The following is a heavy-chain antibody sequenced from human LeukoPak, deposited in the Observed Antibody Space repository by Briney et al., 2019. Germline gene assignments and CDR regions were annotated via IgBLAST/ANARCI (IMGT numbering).Heavy chain of an antibody. CDR3: ARVSALDYDIFYYYGMDV. CDR2: IYASGSGST. V-gene: IGHV4-4*07. J-gene: IGHJ6*02. CDR1: GGSISTNY. D-gene: IGHD3-9*01. Sequence: SETLSLTCTVSGGSISTNYWSWVRQPAGKGLEWIGRIYASGSGSTNYNPSIKSRVTMSIDTSKNQFTLKLSSVTAAHTAVYYCARVSALDYDIFYYYGMDVWGQGTTVTVSS.